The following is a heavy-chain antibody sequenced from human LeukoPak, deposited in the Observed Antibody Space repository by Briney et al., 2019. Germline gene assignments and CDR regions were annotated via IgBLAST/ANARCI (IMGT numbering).Heavy chain of an antibody. CDR2: IYYTRNT. J-gene: IGHJ4*02. Sequence: NPSETLSLTCSVSGDSIGSGRYYWSWIRQSPGKGLEWIGTIYYTRNTYYNSSLKSRVTISIDTSKNQFSLKLSSVTAADTAIYYCARRDNSDSSGYFDHWGQGTLVTVSS. V-gene: IGHV4-39*01. D-gene: IGHD3-22*01. CDR3: ARRDNSDSSGYFDH. CDR1: GDSIGSGRYY.